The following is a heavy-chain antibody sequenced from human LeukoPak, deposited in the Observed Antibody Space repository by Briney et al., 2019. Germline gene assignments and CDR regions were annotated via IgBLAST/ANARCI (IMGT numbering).Heavy chain of an antibody. CDR1: GYSFNIYG. Sequence: ASVKVSCKASGYSFNIYGINWVRQAPGQGPEWMGWISTYDGNTRYAQNVQGRVTMIRDTSTGTVYMELRNLRSDDTAIYYCARDGVRRAPGWFDTWGQGTLVTVSS. D-gene: IGHD3-10*01. J-gene: IGHJ5*02. V-gene: IGHV1-18*01. CDR3: ARDGVRRAPGWFDT. CDR2: ISTYDGNT.